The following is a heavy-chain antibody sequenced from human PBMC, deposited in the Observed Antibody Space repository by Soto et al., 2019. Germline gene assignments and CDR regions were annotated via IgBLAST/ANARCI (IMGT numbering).Heavy chain of an antibody. Sequence: SLRLSCAASGFTFSSYAMHWVRQAPGKGLEWVAVISYDGSNKYYADSVKGRFTISRDNSKNTLYLQMNSLRAEDTAVYYCARTTLHYYYYGMDVWGQGTTVTVSS. V-gene: IGHV3-30-3*01. CDR1: GFTFSSYA. CDR2: ISYDGSNK. D-gene: IGHD1-26*01. CDR3: ARTTLHYYYYGMDV. J-gene: IGHJ6*02.